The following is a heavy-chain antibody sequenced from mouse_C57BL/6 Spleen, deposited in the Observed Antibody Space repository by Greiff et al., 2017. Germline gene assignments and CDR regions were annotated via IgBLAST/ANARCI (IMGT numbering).Heavy chain of an antibody. D-gene: IGHD2-5*01. CDR1: GYTFTSYW. Sequence: QVQLQQPGAELVRPGSSVKLSCKASGYTFTSYWMHWVKQRPIQGLEWIGNIDPSDSETDYNQKFKDKAKLTVDKSSSTAYMQLSSLTSEDSAVYYCARWNYYSNPYAMDYWGQGTSVTVSS. J-gene: IGHJ4*01. CDR2: IDPSDSET. V-gene: IGHV1-52*01. CDR3: ARWNYYSNPYAMDY.